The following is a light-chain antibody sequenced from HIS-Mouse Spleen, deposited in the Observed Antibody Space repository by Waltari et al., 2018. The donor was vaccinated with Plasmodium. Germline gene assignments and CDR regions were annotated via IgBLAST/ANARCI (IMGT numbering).Light chain of an antibody. CDR2: EVS. V-gene: IGLV2-14*01. J-gene: IGLJ2*01. CDR1: SSDVGGSNY. Sequence: QSALTQPASVSGSPGQSITISCTGTSSDVGGSNYVSWYQQQPGKAPKLMIYEVSNRPSGVSNRFSGSKSGNTASLTISGLQAEDEADYYCSSYTSSSTVVFGGGTKLTVL. CDR3: SSYTSSSTVV.